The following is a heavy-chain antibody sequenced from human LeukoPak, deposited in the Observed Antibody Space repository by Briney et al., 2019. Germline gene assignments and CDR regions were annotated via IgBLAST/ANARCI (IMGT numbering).Heavy chain of an antibody. CDR2: IKQDGSEK. D-gene: IGHD5-24*01. CDR3: GSSEDGYIDY. Sequence: AGGSLRLSCAASGFTFNSYWMSWVRQAPGKGLEWVANIKQDGSEKYYVDSVKGRFTISRDNAKNTLYLQMSSLRVEDTAVYYCGSSEDGYIDYWGQGTLVTVSS. V-gene: IGHV3-7*01. J-gene: IGHJ4*02. CDR1: GFTFNSYW.